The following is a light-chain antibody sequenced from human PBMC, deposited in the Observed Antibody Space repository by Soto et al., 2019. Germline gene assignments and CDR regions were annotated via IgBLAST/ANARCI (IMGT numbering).Light chain of an antibody. CDR3: QQSFSSPQT. V-gene: IGKV1-39*01. J-gene: IGKJ1*01. CDR2: TTF. Sequence: DIQMTQSPSSLSASVGDRVTITCRASQNIRSYLNWYQQKLGRAPKLLIYTTFNLQSGVPSRFSGSGSGTYFTLTINTLQPEDFATYYCQQSFSSPQTFGQGTKVEIK. CDR1: QNIRSY.